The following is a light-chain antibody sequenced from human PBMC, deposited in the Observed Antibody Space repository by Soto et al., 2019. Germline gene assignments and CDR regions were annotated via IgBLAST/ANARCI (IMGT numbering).Light chain of an antibody. CDR2: GAF. J-gene: IGKJ4*01. V-gene: IGKV3D-15*01. Sequence: EIVMTQSPVTVSVSPGESAALSCRASQSLGNNLAWYQKKPGQPPRLLIYGAFTRAADIPARFRGSGSGTEFTLTNASLQSEDCAFYYCHQYNSFPLTVGGGTKEELK. CDR3: HQYNSFPLT. CDR1: QSLGNN.